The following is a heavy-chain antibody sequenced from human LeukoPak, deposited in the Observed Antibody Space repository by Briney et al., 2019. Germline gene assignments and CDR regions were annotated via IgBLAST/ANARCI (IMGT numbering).Heavy chain of an antibody. CDR3: AKDLQHRLGLGALED. Sequence: PGGSLRLSCAASGFIFSSNAMSWVRQAPGKGLEWVSTISGSDGTTFYADSVKGRFTISRDNSKNTLYMQMNSLRAEDTAVYYCAKDLQHRLGLGALEDWGQGTLVTVSS. J-gene: IGHJ4*02. CDR1: GFIFSSNA. CDR2: ISGSDGTT. D-gene: IGHD6-25*01. V-gene: IGHV3-23*01.